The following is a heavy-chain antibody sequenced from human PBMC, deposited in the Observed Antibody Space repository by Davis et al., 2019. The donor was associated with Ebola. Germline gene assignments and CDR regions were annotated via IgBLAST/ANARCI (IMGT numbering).Heavy chain of an antibody. CDR2: ISYDGSNK. D-gene: IGHD1-26*01. CDR1: GFTFSSYG. CDR3: AKDPFSVGATRAWFDP. Sequence: PGGSLRLSCAASGFTFSSYGMHWVRQAPGKGLEWVAVISYDGSNKYYADSVKGRFTISRDNSKNTLYLQMNSLRAEDTAVYYCAKDPFSVGATRAWFDPWGQGTLVTVSS. V-gene: IGHV3-30*18. J-gene: IGHJ5*02.